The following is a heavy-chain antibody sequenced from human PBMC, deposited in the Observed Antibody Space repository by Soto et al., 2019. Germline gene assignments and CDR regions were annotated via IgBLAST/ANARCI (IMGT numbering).Heavy chain of an antibody. D-gene: IGHD3-3*01. Sequence: SSETLSLTCNVSGDSISSGRYYWSWIRQHPEKGLEWIGYIYYSGTVRYSPSFKSRITMSVDTSKSQFSLKMTSLTAADTAIYYCARGFSTDFDW. CDR1: GDSISSGRYY. J-gene: IGHJ5*01. V-gene: IGHV4-31*03. CDR2: IYYSGTV. CDR3: ARGFSTDFDW.